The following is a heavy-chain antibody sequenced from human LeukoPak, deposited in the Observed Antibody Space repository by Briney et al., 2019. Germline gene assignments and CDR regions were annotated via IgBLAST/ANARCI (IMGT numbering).Heavy chain of an antibody. V-gene: IGHV3-30-3*01. J-gene: IGHJ4*02. CDR3: ARDRSSSWCFFDY. CDR2: ISYDGSNK. CDR1: GFTFSSYA. Sequence: GGSLRLSCAASGFTFSSYAMHWVRQAPGKGLEWVAAISYDGSNKYYADSVKGRFTISRDNSKNTLYLQMNSLRAEDTAVYYCARDRSSSWCFFDYWGQGTLVTVSS. D-gene: IGHD6-13*01.